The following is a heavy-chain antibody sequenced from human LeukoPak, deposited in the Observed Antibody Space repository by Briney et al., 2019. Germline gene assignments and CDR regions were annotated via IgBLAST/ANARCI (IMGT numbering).Heavy chain of an antibody. Sequence: SETLSLTCTVSGGSISSSSYYWGWIRQPPGKGLEWIGSIYYSGSTYYNPSLKSRVTISVDTSKNQFSLKLSSVTAADTAVYYCASVPAAIGDYYYGVDVWGQGTTVTVSS. J-gene: IGHJ6*02. CDR2: IYYSGST. D-gene: IGHD2-2*01. CDR1: GGSISSSSYY. V-gene: IGHV4-39*07. CDR3: ASVPAAIGDYYYGVDV.